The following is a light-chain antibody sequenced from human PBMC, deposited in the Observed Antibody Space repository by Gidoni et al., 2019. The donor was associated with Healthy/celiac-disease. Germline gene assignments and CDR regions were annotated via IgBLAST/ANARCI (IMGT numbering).Light chain of an antibody. J-gene: IGKJ3*01. CDR3: QQLNSYLFT. V-gene: IGKV1-9*01. CDR2: AAS. CDR1: QGISSY. Sequence: DIQLTQSPSFLSASVGDRVTITCRASQGISSYLAWYQQKPGKAPKLLIYAASTVQNGVPSRFSGSGSGTEFTLTISSLQPEDFATYYCQQLNSYLFTFGPGTKVEIK.